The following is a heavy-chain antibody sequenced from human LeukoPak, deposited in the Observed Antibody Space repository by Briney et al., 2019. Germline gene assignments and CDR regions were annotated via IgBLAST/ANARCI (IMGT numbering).Heavy chain of an antibody. CDR2: IKQDGSEK. CDR3: AKGGPRRITMIVVASDAFDI. J-gene: IGHJ3*02. V-gene: IGHV3-7*03. D-gene: IGHD3-22*01. CDR1: GFTFSTYG. Sequence: PGGTLRLSCAASGFTFSTYGMSWVRQAPGKGLEWVANIKQDGSEKYYVDSVKGRFTISRDNAKNSLYLQMNSLRAEDTAVYYCAKGGPRRITMIVVASDAFDIWGQGTMVTVSS.